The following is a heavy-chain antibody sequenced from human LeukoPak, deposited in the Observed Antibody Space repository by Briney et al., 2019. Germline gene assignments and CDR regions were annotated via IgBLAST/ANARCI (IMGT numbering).Heavy chain of an antibody. CDR2: IYYSGST. V-gene: IGHV4-59*12. CDR1: GGSISSYY. J-gene: IGHJ3*02. Sequence: SETLSLTCTVSGGSISSYYWSWIRQPPGKGLEWIGYIYYSGSTYYNPSLKSRVTISVDTSKNQFSLKLSSVSAADTAVYYCARWDRNDYGDYGAFDIWGQGTMVTVSS. D-gene: IGHD4-17*01. CDR3: ARWDRNDYGDYGAFDI.